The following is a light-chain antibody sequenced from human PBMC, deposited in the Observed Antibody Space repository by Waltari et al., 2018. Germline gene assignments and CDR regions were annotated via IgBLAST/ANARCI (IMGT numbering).Light chain of an antibody. J-gene: IGLJ2*01. CDR2: GQN. CDR1: SLRRFY. CDR3: HSRDTSSTRV. V-gene: IGLV3-19*01. Sequence: SSELTQDPSVSVALGQTVRITCQGDSLRRFYASWYQQRPGPAPILVLYGQNNRPSGIPDRFSGSTSGNTASLTITGAQAEDEADYYCHSRDTSSTRVFGGGTRLTV.